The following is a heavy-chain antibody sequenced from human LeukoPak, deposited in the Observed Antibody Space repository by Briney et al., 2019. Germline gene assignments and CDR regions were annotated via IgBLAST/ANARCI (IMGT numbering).Heavy chain of an antibody. CDR1: GLTFGSSW. D-gene: IGHD3-16*02. CDR3: ARGDVWGSYRD. CDR2: IKKDGSQR. V-gene: IGHV3-7*01. Sequence: GGSLRLSCAASGLTFGSSWMSWVRQAPGKGLEWVANIKKDGSQRFYVDSVKGRFTISRDNAKNSLYLQMNSLRVEDTAVYYCARGDVWGSYRDWGQGTLVTVSS. J-gene: IGHJ4*02.